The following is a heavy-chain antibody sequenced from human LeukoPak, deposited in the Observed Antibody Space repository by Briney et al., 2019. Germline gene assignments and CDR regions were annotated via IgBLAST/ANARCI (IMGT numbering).Heavy chain of an antibody. CDR3: ATQAYGDFTGGVDY. D-gene: IGHD4-17*01. J-gene: IGHJ4*02. V-gene: IGHV3-73*01. CDR1: GFTFSGSA. Sequence: GGSLRLSCAASGFTFSGSAMHWVRQASGKGLEWVGRIRSKANSYATAYAASVKGRFTISRDDSKNTASLQLDSLKTEDAAVYYCATQAYGDFTGGVDYWGQGTLVTVSS. CDR2: IRSKANSYAT.